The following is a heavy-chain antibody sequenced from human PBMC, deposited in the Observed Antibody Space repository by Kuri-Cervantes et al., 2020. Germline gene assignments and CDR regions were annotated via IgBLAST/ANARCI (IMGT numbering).Heavy chain of an antibody. V-gene: IGHV1-69*13. CDR2: IIPIFGTA. CDR3: ARGYYYDSSGYYLGNVHLDY. D-gene: IGHD3-22*01. J-gene: IGHJ4*02. CDR1: GGTFSSYA. Sequence: SVKVSCKASGGTFSSYAISWVRQAPGQELEWMGGIIPIFGTANYAQKFQGRVTITADESTSTAYMELSSLRSEDTAVYYCARGYYYDSSGYYLGNVHLDYWGQGTLVTVSS.